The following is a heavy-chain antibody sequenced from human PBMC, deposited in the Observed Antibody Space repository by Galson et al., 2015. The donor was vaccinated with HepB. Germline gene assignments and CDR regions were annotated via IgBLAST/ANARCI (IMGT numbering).Heavy chain of an antibody. V-gene: IGHV4-38-2*02. J-gene: IGHJ4*02. CDR1: GYSISSGYY. Sequence: SETLSLTCTVSGYSISSGYYWGWIRQPPGKGLEWIGSIYHSGSTYYNPSLKSRVTISVDTSKNQFSLKLSSVTAADTAVYYCARDPYSSSWYGDNYFDYWGQGTLVTVSS. D-gene: IGHD6-13*01. CDR2: IYHSGST. CDR3: ARDPYSSSWYGDNYFDY.